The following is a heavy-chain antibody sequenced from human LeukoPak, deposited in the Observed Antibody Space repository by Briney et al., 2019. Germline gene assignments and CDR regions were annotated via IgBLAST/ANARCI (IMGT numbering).Heavy chain of an antibody. Sequence: GSLSLSFAASGFPFSSYAMHWVRPAPGKGQEWVAVISYDESNKYYADSVKGRFTISRDNSKNTLYLQMNSLRAEDTAVYYCARAPRGDSSGYYPYWGQGTLVTVSS. D-gene: IGHD3-22*01. CDR2: ISYDESNK. CDR3: ARAPRGDSSGYYPY. J-gene: IGHJ4*02. CDR1: GFPFSSYA. V-gene: IGHV3-30-3*01.